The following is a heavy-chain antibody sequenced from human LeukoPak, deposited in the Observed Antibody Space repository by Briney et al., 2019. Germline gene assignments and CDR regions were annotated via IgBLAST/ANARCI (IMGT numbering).Heavy chain of an antibody. CDR2: IGSDSTYE. CDR3: ATGEGGSYPRLYFDD. J-gene: IGHJ4*02. V-gene: IGHV3-21*01. Sequence: GGSLRLSCAASGFTFSSYAMSWVRQAPGKGLEWVSSIGSDSTYEYSPDSVKGRFTISRDDAKNSLYLQMNSLRVEDTAVYYCATGEGGSYPRLYFDDWGQGTLVTVSS. CDR1: GFTFSSYA. D-gene: IGHD1-26*01.